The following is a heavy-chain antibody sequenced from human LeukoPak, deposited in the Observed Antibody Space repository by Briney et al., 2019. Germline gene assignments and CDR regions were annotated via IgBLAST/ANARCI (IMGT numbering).Heavy chain of an antibody. J-gene: IGHJ4*02. CDR3: ARDRGSYGCDY. V-gene: IGHV4-61*02. CDR1: GGSISSGSYY. Sequence: SETLSLTCTVSGGSISSGSYYWSWIRQPAGKGLEWIGRIYTSGSTNYNPSLKSRVTISVDTSKNQFSLKLSSVTAADTAVYYCARDRGSYGCDYWGQGTLVTVSS. CDR2: IYTSGST. D-gene: IGHD3-16*01.